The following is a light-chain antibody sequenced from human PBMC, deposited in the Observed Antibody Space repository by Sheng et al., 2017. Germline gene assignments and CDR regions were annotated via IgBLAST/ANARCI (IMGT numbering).Light chain of an antibody. J-gene: IGKJ3*01. CDR2: ATS. CDR1: QTITSY. Sequence: DIQMTQSPSSLSASVGDRVTITCRTSQTITSYLNWYQQKPGKAPELLIFATSNLQLGVPSRFSGTGSGTDFTLTISSLQREDFATYYCQQRGTFGPGTRVEMK. V-gene: IGKV1-39*01. CDR3: QQRGT.